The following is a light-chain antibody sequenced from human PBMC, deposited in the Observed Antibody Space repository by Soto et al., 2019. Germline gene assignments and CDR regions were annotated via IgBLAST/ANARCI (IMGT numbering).Light chain of an antibody. J-gene: IGKJ1*01. V-gene: IGKV4-1*01. CDR2: WAS. Sequence: DIVMTQSPDSLAVSLGERATINCKSSQSVLYSSTNKNYLAWYQQKPGQTPKLLIYWASTRESGVPDRFSGSGSGTDFTLTISSLQAEDVAVYYCQQYYSTPTFGQGTKVEIK. CDR3: QQYYSTPT. CDR1: QSVLYSSTNKNY.